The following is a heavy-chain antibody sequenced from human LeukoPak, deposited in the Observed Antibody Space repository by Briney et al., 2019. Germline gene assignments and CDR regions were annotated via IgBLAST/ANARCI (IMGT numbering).Heavy chain of an antibody. V-gene: IGHV1-18*01. CDR3: ARDRLVVAAAGTGWFDP. J-gene: IGHJ5*02. D-gene: IGHD6-13*01. CDR2: ISAYNGNT. Sequence: RASVKVSCKASGYTFTSYGISWVRQAPGQGLEWMGWISAYNGNTNYAQKLQGRVTMTTDTSTSTAYMELRSLRSDDTAVYYCARDRLVVAAAGTGWFDPWGQGTLVTVSS. CDR1: GYTFTSYG.